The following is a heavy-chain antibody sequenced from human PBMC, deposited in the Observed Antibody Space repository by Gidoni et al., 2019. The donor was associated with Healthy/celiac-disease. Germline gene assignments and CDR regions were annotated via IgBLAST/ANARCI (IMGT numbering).Heavy chain of an antibody. CDR1: GFTFSSYA. V-gene: IGHV3-30-3*01. CDR2: ISYDGSNK. J-gene: IGHJ5*02. Sequence: QVQLVESGGGVVQPGRSLRLSCAASGFTFSSYAMHWVRQAPGKGLGWLAVISYDGSNKYYADSVKGRFTISRDNSKNTLYLQMNSLRAEDTAVYYCARDVGRIAVANKWVNWFDPWGQGTLVTVSS. CDR3: ARDVGRIAVANKWVNWFDP. D-gene: IGHD6-19*01.